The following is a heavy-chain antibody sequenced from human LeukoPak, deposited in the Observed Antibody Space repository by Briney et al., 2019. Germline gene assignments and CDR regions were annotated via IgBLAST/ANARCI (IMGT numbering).Heavy chain of an antibody. Sequence: GGSLRLSCVASGFTFSDYAMSWVRQAPGKGLEWVSGISDSGGSTYYADSVKGRCTISRDNSKNTVSLQMNNLRAEDTAVYFCARHDSFIPYWGQGALVTVTS. V-gene: IGHV3-23*01. CDR2: ISDSGGST. D-gene: IGHD3-16*02. CDR1: GFTFSDYA. J-gene: IGHJ4*02. CDR3: ARHDSFIPY.